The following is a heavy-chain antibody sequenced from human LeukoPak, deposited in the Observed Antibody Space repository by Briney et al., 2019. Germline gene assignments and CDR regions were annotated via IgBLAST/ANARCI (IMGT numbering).Heavy chain of an antibody. D-gene: IGHD6-13*01. V-gene: IGHV3-11*01. J-gene: IGHJ3*02. CDR2: ISSSGSAI. CDR1: GCTFSDYY. Sequence: GGSLRLSCAASGCTFSDYYRTWIRQAPGKGLEWVSYISSSGSAIYNADSVKGRFTISRDNAKNSLYLQMTRLRAQDTAVYSCARVGRGIAAAGFGAFDIWGQGTMVTVSS. CDR3: ARVGRGIAAAGFGAFDI.